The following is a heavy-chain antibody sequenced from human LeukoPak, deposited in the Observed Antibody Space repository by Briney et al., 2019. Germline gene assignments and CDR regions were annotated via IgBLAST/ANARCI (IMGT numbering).Heavy chain of an antibody. CDR1: VDSMSSYY. Sequence: PSETLSLTCTVSVDSMSSYYWSWIRQPPGKGLEWIGHIYYSGSTDYNPSLKSRLTISVDTSKNQFSLQLSSVIAADTAVYFCARQNSGARLNVWGQGTTVTVSS. CDR3: ARQNSGARLNV. J-gene: IGHJ6*02. CDR2: IYYSGST. D-gene: IGHD6-25*01. V-gene: IGHV4-59*08.